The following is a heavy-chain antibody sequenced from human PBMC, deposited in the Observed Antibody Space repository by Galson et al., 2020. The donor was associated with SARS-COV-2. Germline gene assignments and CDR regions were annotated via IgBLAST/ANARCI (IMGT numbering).Heavy chain of an antibody. J-gene: IGHJ6*02. CDR2: ISSNGGII. CDR1: GLTFDDYV. CDR3: SKGTGSAVIGYYYYYGMDV. Sequence: GGSLRLSCEASGLTFDDYVRHWVRQAPGKGLEWVSGISSNGGIIGYADSVKGRFTISRDNAKNSLYLQMNSLRAEDTALYYCSKGTGSAVIGYYYYYGMDVWGQGTTVTVSS. D-gene: IGHD2-21*01. V-gene: IGHV3-9*01.